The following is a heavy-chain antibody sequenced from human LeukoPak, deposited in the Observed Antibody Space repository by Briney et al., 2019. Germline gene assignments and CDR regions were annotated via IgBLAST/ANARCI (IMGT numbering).Heavy chain of an antibody. CDR3: ARMTTVTRTGMDV. D-gene: IGHD4-17*01. J-gene: IGHJ6*02. V-gene: IGHV3-21*01. Sequence: GGSLRLSCAASGFTFSSYSMNWVRQAPGKGLEWVSSISSSSSYIYYADSVEGRFTISRDNAKNSLYLQMNSLRAEDTAVYYCARMTTVTRTGMDVWGQGTTVTVSS. CDR2: ISSSSSYI. CDR1: GFTFSSYS.